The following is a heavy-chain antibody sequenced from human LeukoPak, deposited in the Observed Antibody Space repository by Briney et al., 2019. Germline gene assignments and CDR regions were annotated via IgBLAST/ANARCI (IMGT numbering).Heavy chain of an antibody. V-gene: IGHV4-39*07. Sequence: PSETLSLTCTVSGGSISSSSYYWGWIRQPPGKGLEWIGSIYYSGSTYYNPSLKSRVTISVDTSKNQFSLKLSSVTAADTAVHYCARNFPGRTEDVWGKGTTVIVSS. CDR2: IYYSGST. CDR3: ARNFPGRTEDV. D-gene: IGHD1-14*01. CDR1: GGSISSSSYY. J-gene: IGHJ6*04.